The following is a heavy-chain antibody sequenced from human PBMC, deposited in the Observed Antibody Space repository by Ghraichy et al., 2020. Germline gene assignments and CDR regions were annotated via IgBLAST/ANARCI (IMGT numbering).Heavy chain of an antibody. D-gene: IGHD2-2*01. J-gene: IGHJ6*02. CDR2: ITSSGKFI. CDR1: GFTLSDYS. Sequence: GGSLRLSCAVSGFTLSDYSINWVRQAPGKGLEWISYITSSGKFISYADSVKGRFTVSRDNAKKTLYLQMNSLRGEDTAVYYCARASAVVRFYYYAAMDVWGQGTTVTGSS. CDR3: ARASAVVRFYYYAAMDV. V-gene: IGHV3-48*01.